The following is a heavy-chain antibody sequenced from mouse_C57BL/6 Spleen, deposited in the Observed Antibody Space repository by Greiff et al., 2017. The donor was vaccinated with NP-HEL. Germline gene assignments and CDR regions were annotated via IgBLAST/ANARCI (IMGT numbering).Heavy chain of an antibody. Sequence: QVHVKQPGAELVMPGASVKLSCKASGYTFTSYWMHWVKQRPGQGLEWIGEIDPSDSYTNYNQKFKGKSTLTVDKSSSTAYMQLSSLTSEDSAVYYCARNYDYDSPYYFDYWGQGTTLTVSS. D-gene: IGHD2-4*01. J-gene: IGHJ2*01. CDR2: IDPSDSYT. CDR1: GYTFTSYW. V-gene: IGHV1-69*01. CDR3: ARNYDYDSPYYFDY.